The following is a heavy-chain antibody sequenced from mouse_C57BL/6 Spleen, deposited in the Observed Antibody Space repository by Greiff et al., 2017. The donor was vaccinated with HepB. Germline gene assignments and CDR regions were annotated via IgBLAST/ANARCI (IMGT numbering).Heavy chain of an antibody. Sequence: VQLQQSGPELVKPGASVKISCKASGYSFTGYYMNWVKQSPEKSLEWIGEINPSTGGTTYNQKFKAKATLTVDKSSSTAYMQLKSLTSEDSAVYYCASVDITSAMDYWGQGTSVTVSS. V-gene: IGHV1-42*01. CDR3: ASVDITSAMDY. CDR2: INPSTGGT. CDR1: GYSFTGYY. D-gene: IGHD1-1*01. J-gene: IGHJ4*01.